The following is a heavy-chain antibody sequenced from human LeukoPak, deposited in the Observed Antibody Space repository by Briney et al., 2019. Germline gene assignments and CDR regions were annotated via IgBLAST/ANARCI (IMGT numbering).Heavy chain of an antibody. J-gene: IGHJ4*02. D-gene: IGHD6-13*01. CDR1: GFTFSSFA. V-gene: IGHV3-30*04. Sequence: GGSLRLSCAASGFTFSSFAMGWVRQAPGKGLEWVAVISYDGSNKYYADSVKGRFTISRDNSKNTLYLQMNSLRAEDTAVYYCARSSSWSPPDYWGQGTLVTVSS. CDR3: ARSSSWSPPDY. CDR2: ISYDGSNK.